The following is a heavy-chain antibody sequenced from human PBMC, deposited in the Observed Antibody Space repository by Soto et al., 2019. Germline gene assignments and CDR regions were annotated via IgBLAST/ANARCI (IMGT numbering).Heavy chain of an antibody. J-gene: IGHJ6*03. CDR1: GYTFTSYA. D-gene: IGHD6-6*01. CDR2: INAGNGNT. CDR3: ARLGRSSSSSYYYYYMDV. V-gene: IGHV1-3*01. Sequence: QVQLVQSGAEVKKPGASVKVSCKASGYTFTSYAMHWVRQAPGQRLEWMGWINAGNGNTQYSQKFQGRVTITRDTSASTAYMELRSLRSEDTAVYYCARLGRSSSSSYYYYYMDVWGKGTTVTVSS.